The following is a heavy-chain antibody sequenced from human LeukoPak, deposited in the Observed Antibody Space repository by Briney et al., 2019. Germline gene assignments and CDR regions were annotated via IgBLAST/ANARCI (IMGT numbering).Heavy chain of an antibody. CDR1: GFTFSSYA. D-gene: IGHD3-16*01. CDR3: ASGQGVFDY. Sequence: GRSLRLSCAASGFTFSSYAMHWVRQAPGKGLEWVAVISYDGSNKYYADSVKGRFTISRDNSKNTLYLQMNSLRAEDTAVYYCASGQGVFDYWGQGTLVTVSS. CDR2: ISYDGSNK. J-gene: IGHJ4*02. V-gene: IGHV3-30-3*01.